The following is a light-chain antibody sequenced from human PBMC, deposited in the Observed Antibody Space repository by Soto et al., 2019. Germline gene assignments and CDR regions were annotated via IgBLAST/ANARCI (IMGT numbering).Light chain of an antibody. Sequence: EIVLTQSADTLSLSPWERSALSCRASQSVASSYLAWYQQKPGQAPRLLMYDASRRATGIPARFSGSGSGTDFTLTISSLEPEDFAVYYCQQRSRWPWTFGQGTKVDIK. CDR2: DAS. CDR1: QSVASSY. V-gene: IGKV3D-20*02. J-gene: IGKJ1*01. CDR3: QQRSRWPWT.